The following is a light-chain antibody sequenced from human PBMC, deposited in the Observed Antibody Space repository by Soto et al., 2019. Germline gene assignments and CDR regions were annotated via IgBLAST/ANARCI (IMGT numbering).Light chain of an antibody. CDR2: DVD. J-gene: IGLJ2*01. V-gene: IGLV2-14*01. Sequence: QSALTQPASVSGSPGQSITISCTGTASDIGASNFVSWYQQYPGNVPKVLIYDVDNRPSGASNRFSGSKSGNTASLTISGLQAEDEADYYCASYISPGTLVFGGGTKLTVL. CDR1: ASDIGASNF. CDR3: ASYISPGTLV.